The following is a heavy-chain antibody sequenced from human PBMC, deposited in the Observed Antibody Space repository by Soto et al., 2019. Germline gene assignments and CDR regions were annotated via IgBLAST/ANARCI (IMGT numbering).Heavy chain of an antibody. CDR1: GDSVSSNSAA. Sequence: SQTLSLICAISGDSVSSNSAAWSWIRQSPSRGLEWLGRTFYRSKWYNDYAVSVKGRITINPDTSKNQFSLQLNSVTPEDTAVYYCAKEGGNHYYYYAMYVWGQGTTVTVS. V-gene: IGHV6-1*01. D-gene: IGHD1-26*01. CDR2: TFYRSKWYN. CDR3: AKEGGNHYYYYAMYV. J-gene: IGHJ6*02.